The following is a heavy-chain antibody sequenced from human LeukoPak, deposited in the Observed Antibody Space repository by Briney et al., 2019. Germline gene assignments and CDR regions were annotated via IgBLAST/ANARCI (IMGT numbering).Heavy chain of an antibody. CDR2: IYSSGST. D-gene: IGHD2-15*01. J-gene: IGHJ4*02. CDR3: ARGLESCSSGSCFKY. CDR1: GFIVSSNY. Sequence: PGGSLRLSCAASGFIVSSNYTSWVRQAPGKGLEWVSLIYSSGSTYYAASVKGRFTISRDHSKNTLYLQMNSLRAEDAALYYCARGLESCSSGSCFKYWGQGSLVTVSS. V-gene: IGHV3-53*01.